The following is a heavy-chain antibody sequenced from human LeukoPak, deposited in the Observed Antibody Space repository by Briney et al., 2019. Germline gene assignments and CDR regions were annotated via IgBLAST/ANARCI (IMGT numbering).Heavy chain of an antibody. CDR3: ARHSSFYFDY. CDR2: INHSGST. D-gene: IGHD3-3*02. V-gene: IGHV4-34*01. J-gene: IGHJ4*02. CDR1: GGSFSGYY. Sequence: SETLSLTCAVYGGSFSGYYWSWIRQPPGKGLEWIGEINHSGSTNYNPSLKSRVTISVDTSKNQFSLKLSSVTAADTAVYYCARHSSFYFDYWGQGILVTVSS.